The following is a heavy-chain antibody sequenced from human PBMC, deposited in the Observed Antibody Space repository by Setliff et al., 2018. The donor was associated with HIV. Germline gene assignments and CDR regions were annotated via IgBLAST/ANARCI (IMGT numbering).Heavy chain of an antibody. J-gene: IGHJ4*02. D-gene: IGHD4-17*01. CDR2: INPNSGDT. Sequence: ASVKVSCKASGYTFTGYYMHWVRQAPGQGLEWMGWINPNSGDTNYAQKFQGWVTMTRDTSISTAYMELSRLRSDDTAVYYYAREGRMTKRFDYWGQGTLVTVSS. V-gene: IGHV1-2*04. CDR3: AREGRMTKRFDY. CDR1: GYTFTGYY.